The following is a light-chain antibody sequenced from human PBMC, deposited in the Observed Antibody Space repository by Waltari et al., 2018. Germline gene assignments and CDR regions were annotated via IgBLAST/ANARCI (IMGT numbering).Light chain of an antibody. CDR3: QQANSLPL. CDR1: QGISNS. CDR2: GAY. V-gene: IGKV1-16*02. Sequence: DIQMTQSPSSLSASVGDRVTITCRAGQGISNSLAWFQQKPGKAPKSLIYGAYSLQSGVPSKFSGSGSGTEFTLTISSLQPEDFATYYCQQANSLPLFGGGTKVEIK. J-gene: IGKJ4*01.